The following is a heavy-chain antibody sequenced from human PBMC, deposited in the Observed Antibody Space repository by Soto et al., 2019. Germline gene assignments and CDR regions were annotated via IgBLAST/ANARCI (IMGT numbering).Heavy chain of an antibody. J-gene: IGHJ4*02. Sequence: EVQLVESGGGLVQPGGSLKLSCLASGLTFSASAMHWVRQASGKGLEWVGRIRNKADKYATVYAAPVQGRFTISRDDSKSMAYLQMDSLKTEATAVDDCCRQDARWGSCDYWGQGTLVTVSS. CDR1: GLTFSASA. CDR2: IRNKADKYAT. V-gene: IGHV3-73*02. D-gene: IGHD2-21*01. CDR3: CRQDARWGSCDY.